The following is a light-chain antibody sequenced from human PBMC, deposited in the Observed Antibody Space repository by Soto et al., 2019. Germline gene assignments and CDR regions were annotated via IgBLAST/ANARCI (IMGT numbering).Light chain of an antibody. CDR2: KAS. V-gene: IGKV1-5*03. Sequence: DIQMTQSPSTLSASVGDRVTITCRASQSISTWLAWYQQKPGKAPKLLIYKASILESGVPSRFSGSGSGTEFTLTISSLQPDDFATYYCQQYNNWPPTFGQGTKVEIK. CDR3: QQYNNWPPT. J-gene: IGKJ1*01. CDR1: QSISTW.